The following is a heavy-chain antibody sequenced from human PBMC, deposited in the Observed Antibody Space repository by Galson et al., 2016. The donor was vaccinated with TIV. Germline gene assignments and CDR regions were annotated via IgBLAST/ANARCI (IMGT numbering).Heavy chain of an antibody. J-gene: IGHJ3*01. Sequence: TLSLTCDVSGGSINSAGYYWSWLRQQSGEGLEWIAYIHSSGITYYNPSLKSRVTLSVATSKSQFPLNLSYVKAPDTAVYSCARLFFFDTRNVLVGAFDVWGHGTMVSVSS. D-gene: IGHD3-22*01. CDR2: IHSSGIT. CDR3: ARLFFFDTRNVLVGAFDV. CDR1: GGSINSAGYY. V-gene: IGHV4-31*11.